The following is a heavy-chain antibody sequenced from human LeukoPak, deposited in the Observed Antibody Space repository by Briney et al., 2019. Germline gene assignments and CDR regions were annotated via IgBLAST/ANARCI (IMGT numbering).Heavy chain of an antibody. CDR3: ARLGVREGIDF. Sequence: GGSLRLSCAASGFPFSRYPMSWVRQASGTGLEWVSSISNSGGATYYTYSVKGRFIISRDNSKNTLVLEMNSLRVDDTAEYFCARLGVREGIDFWGQGALVIVSS. J-gene: IGHJ4*02. V-gene: IGHV3-23*01. CDR2: ISNSGGAT. CDR1: GFPFSRYP. D-gene: IGHD1-26*01.